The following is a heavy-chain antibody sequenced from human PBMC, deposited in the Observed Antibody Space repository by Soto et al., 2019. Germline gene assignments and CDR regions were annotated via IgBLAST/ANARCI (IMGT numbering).Heavy chain of an antibody. CDR3: ARVLSYDILTGSLYYYYYMDV. Sequence: ASVKGSCKGSGYTFTSYDINWVRQDTGQGLEWMGWMNPNSGNTGYAQKFQGRVTMTRNTSISTAYMELSSLRSEDTAVYYCARVLSYDILTGSLYYYYYMDVWGKGTTVTVSS. D-gene: IGHD3-9*01. J-gene: IGHJ6*03. CDR1: GYTFTSYD. CDR2: MNPNSGNT. V-gene: IGHV1-8*01.